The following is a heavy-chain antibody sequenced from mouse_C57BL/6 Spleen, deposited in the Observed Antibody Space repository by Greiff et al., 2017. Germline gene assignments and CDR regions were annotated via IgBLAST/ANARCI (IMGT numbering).Heavy chain of an antibody. D-gene: IGHD1-1*01. V-gene: IGHV5-6*03. Sequence: DVKLVESGGGLVQPGGSMKLSCAASGFTFSSYGMSWVRQTPDKRLEWVATLSSGGSYTYYPDSVKGRFTISRDNAKNTLYLQMSSLKSEDTAMYYCARQKITTVVAWYFDVWGTGTTVTVSS. CDR2: LSSGGSYT. J-gene: IGHJ1*03. CDR1: GFTFSSYG. CDR3: ARQKITTVVAWYFDV.